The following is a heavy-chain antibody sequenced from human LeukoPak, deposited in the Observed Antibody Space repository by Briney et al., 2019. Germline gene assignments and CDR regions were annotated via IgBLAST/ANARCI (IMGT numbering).Heavy chain of an antibody. J-gene: IGHJ6*03. Sequence: SETLSLTCSVSGGSISSGGYYWSWIRQPPGKGLEWIGYIYRSGSTYYNPSLKSRVTISVDRSKNQFSLKLSSVTAADTAVYYCARVEYSYGRMNYYYYYYMDVWGKGTTVTVAS. D-gene: IGHD5-18*01. CDR2: IYRSGST. CDR1: GGSISSGGYY. V-gene: IGHV4-30-2*01. CDR3: ARVEYSYGRMNYYYYYYMDV.